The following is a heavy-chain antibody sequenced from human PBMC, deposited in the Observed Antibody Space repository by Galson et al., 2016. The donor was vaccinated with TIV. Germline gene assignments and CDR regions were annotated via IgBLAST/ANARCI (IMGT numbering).Heavy chain of an antibody. V-gene: IGHV1-3*01. Sequence: SVKVSCKASGYTFTTYAIHWVRQAPGHGLEWMGWINAGKGDTKYSQKFQGRVTISRDTSASTAYMELSSLTSEDTAMYYCARGATSDWPFDYWGQATLVTVSS. CDR1: GYTFTTYA. CDR2: INAGKGDT. D-gene: IGHD6-19*01. CDR3: ARGATSDWPFDY. J-gene: IGHJ4*02.